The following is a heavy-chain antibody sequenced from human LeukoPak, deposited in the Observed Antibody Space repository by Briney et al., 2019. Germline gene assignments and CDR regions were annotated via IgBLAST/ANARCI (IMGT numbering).Heavy chain of an antibody. CDR3: ARDGDYDSSGYYRNQLDY. CDR1: GFTFSSYG. CDR2: IWYDGSNK. J-gene: IGHJ4*02. Sequence: HPGGSLRLSCAASGFTFSSYGMHWVRQAPGKGLEWVAVIWYDGSNKYYADSVKGRFTISRDNSKNTLYLQMNSLRAEDTAVYYCARDGDYDSSGYYRNQLDYWGQGTLVTVSS. V-gene: IGHV3-33*01. D-gene: IGHD3-22*01.